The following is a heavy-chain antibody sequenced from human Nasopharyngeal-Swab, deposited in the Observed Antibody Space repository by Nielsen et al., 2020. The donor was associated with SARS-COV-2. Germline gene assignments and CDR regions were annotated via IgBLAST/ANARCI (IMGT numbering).Heavy chain of an antibody. D-gene: IGHD3-22*01. J-gene: IGHJ4*02. Sequence: GGSLRLSCAASGFTFSSYSMNWARQAPGKGLEWVSYISSSSSTIYYADSVKGRFTISRDNAKNSLYLQMNSLRAEDTAVYYCARSLYYYDSSGYPSSYYFDYWGQGTLVTVSS. V-gene: IGHV3-48*01. CDR2: ISSSSSTI. CDR3: ARSLYYYDSSGYPSSYYFDY. CDR1: GFTFSSYS.